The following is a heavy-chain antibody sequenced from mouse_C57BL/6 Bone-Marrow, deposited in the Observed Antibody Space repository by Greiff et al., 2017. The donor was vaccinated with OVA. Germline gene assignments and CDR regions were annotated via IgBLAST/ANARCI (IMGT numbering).Heavy chain of an antibody. D-gene: IGHD2-3*01. V-gene: IGHV1-82*01. CDR3: ARHEDGYYASYFDY. CDR2: IYPGDGDT. Sequence: VKLVESGPELVKPGASVKISCKDSGYAFSSSWMNWVKQRPGKGLEWIGRIYPGDGDTNYNGKFKGKATLTADKSSSTAYMQLSSLTSEDSAVYFCARHEDGYYASYFDYWGRGTTLTVSS. J-gene: IGHJ2*01. CDR1: GYAFSSSW.